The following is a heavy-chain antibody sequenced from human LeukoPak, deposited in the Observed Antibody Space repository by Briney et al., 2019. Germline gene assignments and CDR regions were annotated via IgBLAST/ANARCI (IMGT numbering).Heavy chain of an antibody. V-gene: IGHV1-69*05. CDR3: AREKARDFWSGYYLDY. Sequence: SVKVSCKVSGGTFNIYAISWVRQGPGQGLEWIGGIIPMLGSAIYAQKFRGRVTVTTDASTSTGYMELSSLRSEDTAVYYCAREKARDFWSGYYLDYWGQGTLVTVSS. D-gene: IGHD3-3*01. CDR1: GGTFNIYA. J-gene: IGHJ4*02. CDR2: IIPMLGSA.